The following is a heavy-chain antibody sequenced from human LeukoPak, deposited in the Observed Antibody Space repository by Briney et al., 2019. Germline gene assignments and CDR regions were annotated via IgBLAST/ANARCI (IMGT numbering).Heavy chain of an antibody. J-gene: IGHJ4*02. V-gene: IGHV3-23*01. CDR1: GFTFSSYA. D-gene: IGHD3-10*01. CDR2: ISYSAGST. Sequence: GGSLRLSCAASGFTFSSYAMSWVRQAPGKRLEWVSSISYSAGSTYYADSVKGRFTISRDNSKNTLYLQMNSLRAEDTAVYYCAKVSGSGSYWGQGTLVTVSS. CDR3: AKVSGSGSY.